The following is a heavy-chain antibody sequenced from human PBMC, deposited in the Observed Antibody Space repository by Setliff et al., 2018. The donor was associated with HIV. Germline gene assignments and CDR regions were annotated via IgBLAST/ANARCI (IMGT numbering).Heavy chain of an antibody. J-gene: IGHJ4*02. Sequence: HPGGSLRLSCAASGFTFSSYGMHWVRQAPGKGLEWVAVIWYDGSNKYYADSVEGRFTVSRDNAKNSLYLQMDNLRPEDTAVYYCARPFTPYYGSPPDSWGQGILVTVSS. CDR3: ARPFTPYYGSPPDS. D-gene: IGHD3-10*01. CDR1: GFTFSSYG. CDR2: IWYDGSNK. V-gene: IGHV3-33*01.